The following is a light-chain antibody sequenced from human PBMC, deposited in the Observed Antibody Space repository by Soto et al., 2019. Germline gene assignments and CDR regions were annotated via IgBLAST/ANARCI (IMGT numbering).Light chain of an antibody. J-gene: IGLJ1*01. CDR2: DVS. CDR1: SSDVGGYNY. Sequence: QSALTQPRSVSGSPGQSVTISCTGTSSDVGGYNYVSWYQQHPGKAPKLTIYDVSKRPSGVTDRCSGSKSGNTASLTISGLQAEDEADYYCCSYAGSYTPFGTGTKLTVL. CDR3: CSYAGSYTP. V-gene: IGLV2-11*01.